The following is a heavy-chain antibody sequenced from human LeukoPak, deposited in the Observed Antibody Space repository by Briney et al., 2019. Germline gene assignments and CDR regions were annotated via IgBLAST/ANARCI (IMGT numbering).Heavy chain of an antibody. CDR2: ISDNGGTT. J-gene: IGHJ4*02. CDR3: AKEGPIRTTKFDY. CDR1: GFTFSSSA. V-gene: IGHV3-23*01. D-gene: IGHD1-1*01. Sequence: GGSLRLSCEASGFTFSSSAMSWLRQAPGKGLEWVSAISDNGGTTYYADSVKGRSTISRDNSKNTLSLQLNSLRAEDTAVYYCAKEGPIRTTKFDYWGQGTLVTVSS.